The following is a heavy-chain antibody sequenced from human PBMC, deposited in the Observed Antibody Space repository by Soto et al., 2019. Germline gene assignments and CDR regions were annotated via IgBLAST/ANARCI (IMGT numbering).Heavy chain of an antibody. CDR2: IGTAGDT. J-gene: IGHJ4*02. CDR3: AKSQEIGTHFFDS. D-gene: IGHD6-13*01. CDR1: GFTFGCFD. V-gene: IGHV3-13*01. Sequence: GGSLRLACEASGFTFGCFDMQWVRQPTGKGLEWVSSIGTAGDTYYAVSVKGRFTISRDNAKNSLSLQMNSLRAGDMAVYFCAKSQEIGTHFFDSWGQGTQVTVSS.